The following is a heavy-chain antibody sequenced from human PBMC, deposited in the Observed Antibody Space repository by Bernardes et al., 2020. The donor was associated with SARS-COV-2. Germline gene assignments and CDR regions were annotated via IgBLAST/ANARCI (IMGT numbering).Heavy chain of an antibody. D-gene: IGHD3-22*01. Sequence: GGSLRLSCAASGFTFSSYAMSWVRQAPGKGLEWVSAISGSGGSTYYADSVKGRFTISRDNSKNTLYLQMNSLRAEDTAVYYCAKGESYYYDSSGYTYYYYGMDVWGQGTTVTVSS. V-gene: IGHV3-23*01. CDR3: AKGESYYYDSSGYTYYYYGMDV. CDR2: ISGSGGST. J-gene: IGHJ6*02. CDR1: GFTFSSYA.